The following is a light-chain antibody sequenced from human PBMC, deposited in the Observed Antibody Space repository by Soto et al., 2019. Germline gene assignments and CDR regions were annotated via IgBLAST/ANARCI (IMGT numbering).Light chain of an antibody. J-gene: IGKJ1*01. V-gene: IGKV2D-29*01. CDR1: QSLLHSDGNTY. Sequence: DIVMTQTPLSLSVTPGQPASISCKSSQSLLHSDGNTYLYWYLQTPGHPPQLLIYAVSNRFSGVPDRFSGRWSATYLTQKISLVAAEDVGVYYCMQSIRLPRTFGQGTKVEIK. CDR3: MQSIRLPRT. CDR2: AVS.